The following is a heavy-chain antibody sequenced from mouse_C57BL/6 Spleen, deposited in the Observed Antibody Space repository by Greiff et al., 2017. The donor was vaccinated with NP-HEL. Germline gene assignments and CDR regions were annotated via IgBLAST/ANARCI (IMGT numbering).Heavy chain of an antibody. CDR1: GFTFSSYA. V-gene: IGHV5-4*01. CDR2: ISDGGSYT. D-gene: IGHD2-10*02. J-gene: IGHJ2*01. CDR3: ARDRGGMSAFDY. Sequence: DVMLVESGGGLVKPGGSLKLSCAASGFTFSSYAMSWVRQIPEKRLEWVATISDGGSYTNYPDNVKGRFTISRDNAKNNLYLQMSHLKSEDTAMYYCARDRGGMSAFDYWGQGTTLTVSS.